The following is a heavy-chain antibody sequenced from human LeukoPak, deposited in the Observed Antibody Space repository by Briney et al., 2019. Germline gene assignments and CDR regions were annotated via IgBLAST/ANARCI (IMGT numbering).Heavy chain of an antibody. V-gene: IGHV1-2*02. CDR2: INPNSGDT. Sequence: ASVKVSCKASGYTFTGYYMHWVRQAPGQGLEWMGWINPNSGDTNYAQKLQGRVTMTRDTSISTAYMELSSLRSDDTAVYYCARDPGEFPVGDYWGQGTLVTVSS. CDR3: ARDPGEFPVGDY. D-gene: IGHD2-21*01. J-gene: IGHJ4*02. CDR1: GYTFTGYY.